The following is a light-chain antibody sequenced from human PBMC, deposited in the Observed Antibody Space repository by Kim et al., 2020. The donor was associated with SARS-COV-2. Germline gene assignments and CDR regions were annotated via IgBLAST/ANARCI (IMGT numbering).Light chain of an antibody. CDR1: HTVSNTY. Sequence: LCPGGPATLSCRASHTVSNTYLAWDQHKPGQPPRLLISGASTRSTGIPDRLSGGGSGTDFTLTISRLEPVDSAVYYCQQYGASRYIFGQGTKLEI. J-gene: IGKJ2*01. CDR2: GAS. V-gene: IGKV3-20*01. CDR3: QQYGASRYI.